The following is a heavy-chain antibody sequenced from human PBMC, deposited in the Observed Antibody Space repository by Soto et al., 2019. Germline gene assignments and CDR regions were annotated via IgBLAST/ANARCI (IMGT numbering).Heavy chain of an antibody. J-gene: IGHJ3*02. V-gene: IGHV4-39*01. Sequence: SETLSLTCTVSGGSISSSSYYWGCIRQPPGKGLEWIGSIYYSGSTYYNPSLKSRVTISVDTSKNQVSLKLSSVTAADTVVYYCARHSSSWYSAFDIWGQGTMVTVSS. CDR3: ARHSSSWYSAFDI. CDR1: GGSISSSSYY. CDR2: IYYSGST. D-gene: IGHD6-13*01.